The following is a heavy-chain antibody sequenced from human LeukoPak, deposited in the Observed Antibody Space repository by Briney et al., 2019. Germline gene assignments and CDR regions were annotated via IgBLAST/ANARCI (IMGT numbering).Heavy chain of an antibody. Sequence: GGSLRLSCAASGFTFSSYWMSWVRQAPGKGLEWVSTITTGGTDTYYADSVKGRFTISRDNSKNTLFLQMNSLSAEDTAVYYCAKDGDGIQYFDYWGQGTLVTVSS. D-gene: IGHD7-27*01. CDR2: ITTGGTDT. CDR1: GFTFSSYW. CDR3: AKDGDGIQYFDY. V-gene: IGHV3-23*01. J-gene: IGHJ4*02.